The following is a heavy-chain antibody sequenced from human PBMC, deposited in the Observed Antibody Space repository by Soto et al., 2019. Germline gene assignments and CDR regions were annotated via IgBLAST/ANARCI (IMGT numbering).Heavy chain of an antibody. CDR3: ARTLYSYGPRFDY. V-gene: IGHV4-59*02. J-gene: IGHJ4*02. CDR2: IYYSGST. Sequence: QVQLQESGPGLVKPSETLSLTCTVSGGSVRSYYWSWILQPPGKGLEWIGYIYYSGSTNYNPSLKSRVTISVDTSKNQFSLKLSSVTAADTAVYYCARTLYSYGPRFDYWGQGTLVTVSS. D-gene: IGHD5-18*01. CDR1: GGSVRSYY.